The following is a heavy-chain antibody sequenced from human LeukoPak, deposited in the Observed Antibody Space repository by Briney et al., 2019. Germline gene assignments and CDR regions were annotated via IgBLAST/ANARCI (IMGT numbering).Heavy chain of an antibody. J-gene: IGHJ6*04. CDR1: GYTFTSYG. CDR3: ARDYQRFGELFDYYYYGMDV. D-gene: IGHD3-10*01. V-gene: IGHV1-18*04. Sequence: ASVKVSCKASGYTFTSYGISWVRQAPGQGLEWMGWISAYNGNTNYAQKLQGRVTMTTDTSTSTAYMELRSLRSDDTAVYYCARDYQRFGELFDYYYYGMDVWGKGTTVTVSS. CDR2: ISAYNGNT.